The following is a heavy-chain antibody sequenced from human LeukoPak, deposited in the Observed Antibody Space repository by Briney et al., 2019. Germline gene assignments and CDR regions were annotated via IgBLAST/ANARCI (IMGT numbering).Heavy chain of an antibody. V-gene: IGHV4-34*01. CDR1: GGSFSGYY. CDR2: INHSGST. D-gene: IGHD2-2*01. Sequence: SETLSLTCAVYGGSFSGYYWSWIRQPPGKGLEWIGEINHSGSTNYNPSLKSRVTISVDTSKNQFSLKLSSVTAADTAVYYCARGFSYQLPNAFYFDYWGQGTLVTVSS. J-gene: IGHJ4*02. CDR3: ARGFSYQLPNAFYFDY.